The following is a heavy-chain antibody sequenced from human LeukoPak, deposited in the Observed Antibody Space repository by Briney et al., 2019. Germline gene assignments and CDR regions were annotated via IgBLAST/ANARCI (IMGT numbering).Heavy chain of an antibody. CDR1: GYTFTSYA. V-gene: IGHV1-3*01. J-gene: IGHJ4*02. D-gene: IGHD3-10*01. Sequence: ASVKVSCKASGYTFTSYAMHWVRQAPGQRLEWMGWINAGNGNTKYSQKFQGRVTMTRDTSTSTVYMELSSLRSEDTAVYYCARVQYYYGSGSQPHLVPDYWGQGTLVTVSS. CDR3: ARVQYYYGSGSQPHLVPDY. CDR2: INAGNGNT.